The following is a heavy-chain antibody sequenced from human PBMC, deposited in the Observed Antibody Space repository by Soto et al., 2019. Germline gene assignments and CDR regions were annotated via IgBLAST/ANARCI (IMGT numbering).Heavy chain of an antibody. CDR3: ASDLGWAFDS. CDR1: GFTFSTFS. J-gene: IGHJ4*02. Sequence: EVQLVESGGGSVQPGGSLRLSCAASGFTFSTFSMNWVRQAPGRGLEWISYISGGGRPISYADSVKGRFTISRDNAKNSLYMQMESMTDSVTDVYYCASDLGWAFDSWGQGTLVTVSS. D-gene: IGHD6-19*01. CDR2: ISGGGRPI. V-gene: IGHV3-48*02.